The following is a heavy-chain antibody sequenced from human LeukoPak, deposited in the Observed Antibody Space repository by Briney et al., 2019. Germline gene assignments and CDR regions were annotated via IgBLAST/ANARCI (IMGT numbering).Heavy chain of an antibody. Sequence: TGGSLRLSCAASGINFRSSGMHWVRQAPGKGLEWVTFIQNDGSDKYYAASVKGRFTISRDNSKNTVYLHMASLRADDTALYYCAREGGRAVPGRFVQWGQGTLVTVSS. CDR3: AREGGRAVPGRFVQ. J-gene: IGHJ4*02. CDR2: IQNDGSDK. CDR1: GINFRSSG. D-gene: IGHD6-13*01. V-gene: IGHV3-30*02.